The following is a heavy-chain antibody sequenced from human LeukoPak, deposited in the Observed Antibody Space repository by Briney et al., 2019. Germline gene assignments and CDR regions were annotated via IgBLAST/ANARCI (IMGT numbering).Heavy chain of an antibody. CDR1: GFTFSSYG. CDR2: IWYDGSNK. Sequence: GGSLRLSCAASGFTFSSYGMHWVRQAPGKGLEWVAVIWYDGSNKYYADSVKGRFTISRDNSKNTLYLQMNSLRAEDTAVYYCARDSYRRRDYGDYGWFDPWGQGTLVTVSS. V-gene: IGHV3-33*01. J-gene: IGHJ5*02. D-gene: IGHD4-17*01. CDR3: ARDSYRRRDYGDYGWFDP.